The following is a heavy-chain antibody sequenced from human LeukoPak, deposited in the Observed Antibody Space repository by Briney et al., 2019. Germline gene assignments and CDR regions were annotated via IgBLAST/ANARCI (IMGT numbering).Heavy chain of an antibody. CDR1: GGTFSSYA. Sequence: ASVKVSCKASGGTFSSYAISWVRQAPGQGLEWMGWINPNTSATSYSQTFQGRVSMTRDTSISTAYMELSRLTFDDTAIYYCARGVDGLDYWGQGTLVTVSS. J-gene: IGHJ4*02. CDR2: INPNTSAT. V-gene: IGHV1-2*02. CDR3: ARGVDGLDY. D-gene: IGHD5-12*01.